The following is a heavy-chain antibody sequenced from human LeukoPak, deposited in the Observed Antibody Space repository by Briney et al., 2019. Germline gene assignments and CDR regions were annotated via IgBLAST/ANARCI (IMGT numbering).Heavy chain of an antibody. CDR3: ATSITMVRGAPLGYYSYYMDV. CDR1: GGSISSYY. V-gene: IGHV4-59*01. J-gene: IGHJ6*03. Sequence: AETLSLTCTVSGGSISSYYWSWIRQPPGKGLEWIGYIYYSGSTNYNPSLKSRVTISVDTSKNQFSLKLSSVTAADPAVYYCATSITMVRGAPLGYYSYYMDVWGKGTTVTVSS. D-gene: IGHD3-10*01. CDR2: IYYSGST.